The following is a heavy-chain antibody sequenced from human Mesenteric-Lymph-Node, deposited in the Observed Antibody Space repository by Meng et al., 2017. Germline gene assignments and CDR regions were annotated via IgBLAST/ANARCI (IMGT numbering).Heavy chain of an antibody. V-gene: IGHV3-21*01. CDR2: ISSSSSYI. CDR3: ARDPGGEAAIGL. J-gene: IGHJ2*01. D-gene: IGHD2-2*01. Sequence: EVQLVESGGGLVKPGGSLRLSCAASGFTFSSYSMNWVRQAPGKGLEWVSSISSSSSYIYYADSVKGRFTISRDNAKNSLYLQMNSLRAEDTALYYCARDPGGEAAIGLWGRGTLVTVSS. CDR1: GFTFSSYS.